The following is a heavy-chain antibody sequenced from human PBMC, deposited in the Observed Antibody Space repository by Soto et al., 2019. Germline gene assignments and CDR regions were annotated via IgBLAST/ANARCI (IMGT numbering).Heavy chain of an antibody. CDR3: ARALWFGGNNNWFDP. D-gene: IGHD3-10*01. Sequence: SETPSVTCSVAGGSLSNYYLTWLRPPPGRGLEWIGYIYYNGHTNYNASLKTRVTISLDMSKNQFSLKLSSVTTADTAVYYCARALWFGGNNNWFDPWGQGALVTVSS. J-gene: IGHJ5*02. CDR1: GGSLSNYY. CDR2: IYYNGHT. V-gene: IGHV4-59*01.